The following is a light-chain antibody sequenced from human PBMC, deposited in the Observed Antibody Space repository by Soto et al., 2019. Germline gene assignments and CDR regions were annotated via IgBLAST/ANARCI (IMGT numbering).Light chain of an antibody. CDR2: KAS. V-gene: IGKV1-5*03. CDR3: QQYYNNPWT. CDR1: QSMSNL. J-gene: IGKJ1*01. Sequence: DIQMTQSPSTLSASIGDRVTITCRASQSMSNLLAWYQQKPGKAPHLLIYKASNLESGVPSRFSGSGSVTEFTLTITSLQPDDFATYYCQQYYNNPWTFGQGTKVEIK.